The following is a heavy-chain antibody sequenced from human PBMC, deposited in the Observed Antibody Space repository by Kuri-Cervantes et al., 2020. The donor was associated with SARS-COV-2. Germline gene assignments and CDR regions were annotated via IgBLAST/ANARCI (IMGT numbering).Heavy chain of an antibody. CDR1: GFTFSSYA. V-gene: IGHV3-64D*09. CDR2: ISSNGGST. D-gene: IGHD3-3*01. J-gene: IGHJ6*02. Sequence: GESLKISCSASGFTFSSYAMHWVRQAPGKGLEYVSAISSNGGSTYYADSVKDRFTISRDNSKNTLYLQMSSLRAEDTAVYYCVKDQRTYYDFWSGPQAGMDVWGQGTTVTVSS. CDR3: VKDQRTYYDFWSGPQAGMDV.